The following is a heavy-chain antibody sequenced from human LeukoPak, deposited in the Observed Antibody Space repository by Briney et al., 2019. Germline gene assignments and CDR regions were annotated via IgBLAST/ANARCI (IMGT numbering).Heavy chain of an antibody. D-gene: IGHD3-22*01. CDR1: GGSITTYY. CDR3: ARDVWGRGGYDY. V-gene: IGHV4-59*01. Sequence: ETLTLVTTVSGGSITTYYSSWIRQPPGKGLEWIGYIDYSGDTNYNPSLKSRVTISVDTSKNQFSLKLSSVTAADTAVYYCARDVWGRGGYDYWGQGTLVTVSS. J-gene: IGHJ4*02. CDR2: IDYSGDT.